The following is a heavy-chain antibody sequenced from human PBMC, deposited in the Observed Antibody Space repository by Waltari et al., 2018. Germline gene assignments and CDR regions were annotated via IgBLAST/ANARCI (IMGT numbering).Heavy chain of an antibody. CDR3: AREYFDR. CDR2: INSRGSDI. J-gene: IGHJ2*01. Sequence: RTWGRHAPWKGLEWVSSINSRGSDIYYAASVNGRFTISRDNAKNSLYLQMNSLRAEDTDVYYCAREYFDRWGRGTLVTVSS. V-gene: IGHV3-21*01.